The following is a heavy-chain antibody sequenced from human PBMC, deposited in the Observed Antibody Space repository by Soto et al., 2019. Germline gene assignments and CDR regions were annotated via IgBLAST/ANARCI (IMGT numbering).Heavy chain of an antibody. D-gene: IGHD6-13*01. V-gene: IGHV4-59*01. CDR1: GGSISPYY. Sequence: SETLSLTCTVSGGSISPYYWSWIRQPPGKGLEWIGYVYYSGNTNYNPSLESRVTISVDTSRNRFSLNLTSATAADTAVYYCARKGAAASYAHYYMDXWGRGTAVTVSS. CDR2: VYYSGNT. CDR3: ARKGAAASYAHYYMDX. J-gene: IGHJ6*03.